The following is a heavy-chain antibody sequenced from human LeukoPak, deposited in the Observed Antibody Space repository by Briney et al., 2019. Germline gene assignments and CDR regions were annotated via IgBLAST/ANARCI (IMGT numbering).Heavy chain of an antibody. CDR3: ATERPSTDYYYYYYMDV. Sequence: SQTLSLTCTVSGGSIGSGSYYWSWIRQPAGKGLEWIGRIYTSGSTNYNPSLKSRVTISVDTSKNQFSLKPSSVTAADTAVYYCATERPSTDYYYYYYMDVWGKGTTVTVSS. V-gene: IGHV4-61*02. J-gene: IGHJ6*03. CDR2: IYTSGST. D-gene: IGHD4-17*01. CDR1: GGSIGSGSYY.